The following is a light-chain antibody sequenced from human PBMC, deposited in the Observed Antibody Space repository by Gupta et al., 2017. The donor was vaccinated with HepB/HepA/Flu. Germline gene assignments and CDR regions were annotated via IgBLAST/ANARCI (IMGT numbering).Light chain of an antibody. CDR1: QYVSSTY. Sequence: IVLTQSPGTLSLSPGERATLSCRASQYVSSTYLAWYQQRPGQAPRLLIYSASNRATGIPDRFSGSGSGTDFTLTISRLEPEDFAVYYCHHDGSSSWTFGQGTEVEIK. CDR3: HHDGSSSWT. J-gene: IGKJ1*01. V-gene: IGKV3-20*01. CDR2: SAS.